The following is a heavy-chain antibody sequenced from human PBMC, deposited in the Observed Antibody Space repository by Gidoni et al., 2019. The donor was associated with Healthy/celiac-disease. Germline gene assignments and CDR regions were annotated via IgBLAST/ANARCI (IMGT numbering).Heavy chain of an antibody. D-gene: IGHD3-3*01. CDR1: GFTFSSYA. Sequence: QVQLVASAGGVVQPGRSLRLSCAASGFTFSSYAMHWVRQAPGKGLECVAVISYDGSNKYYADSVKGRFTISRDNSKNTLYLQMNSLRAEDTAVYYCARHYDFWSGHIDYWGQGTLVTVSS. CDR3: ARHYDFWSGHIDY. J-gene: IGHJ4*02. V-gene: IGHV3-30-3*01. CDR2: ISYDGSNK.